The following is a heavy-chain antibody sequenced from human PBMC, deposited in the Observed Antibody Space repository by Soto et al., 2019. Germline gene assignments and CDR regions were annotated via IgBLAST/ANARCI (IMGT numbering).Heavy chain of an antibody. CDR2: IYFTGNT. D-gene: IGHD6-25*01. CDR3: AGQTFTIAAASYGRSKWFDP. J-gene: IGHJ5*02. Sequence: TENLSLTLTVYVDSITSLSDFGGWVRKPPGKGLEWIGTIYFTGNTYYTPSLKSRLTMSIDTSKNEFSLRLNSVTAADTAVYYCAGQTFTIAAASYGRSKWFDPWGPGTLVSVSS. CDR1: VDSITSLSDF. V-gene: IGHV4-39*01.